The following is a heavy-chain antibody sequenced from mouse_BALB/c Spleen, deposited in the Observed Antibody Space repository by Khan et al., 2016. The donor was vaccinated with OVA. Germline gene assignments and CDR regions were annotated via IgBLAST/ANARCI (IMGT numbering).Heavy chain of an antibody. J-gene: IGHJ3*01. CDR3: TRDWIADFAY. Sequence: QVQLQQSGPEPVRPGASVKISCKGSGYTFADSGMHWVRQSHAKSLEWIGVISTYYGNIKYNQKFEGRATLTVDKSSSTAYMELARLTSEDSAVSFCTRDWIADFAYWRQGTLVTVSA. CDR1: GYTFADSG. V-gene: IGHV1S137*01. CDR2: ISTYYGNI.